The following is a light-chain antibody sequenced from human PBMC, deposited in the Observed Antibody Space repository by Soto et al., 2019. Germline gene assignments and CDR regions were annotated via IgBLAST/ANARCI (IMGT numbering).Light chain of an antibody. J-gene: IGLJ1*01. CDR3: SSYSNSTTLYF. CDR2: DVS. Sequence: QSVLTQPASVSGSPGQSITISCTGTSRDVGGYNYVSWYQHHPGKVPKLVIYDVSKRPSGVSDRFSGSKSGNTASLTISGLQAEDEADYYCSSYSNSTTLYFFGTGTKVTVL. CDR1: SRDVGGYNY. V-gene: IGLV2-14*03.